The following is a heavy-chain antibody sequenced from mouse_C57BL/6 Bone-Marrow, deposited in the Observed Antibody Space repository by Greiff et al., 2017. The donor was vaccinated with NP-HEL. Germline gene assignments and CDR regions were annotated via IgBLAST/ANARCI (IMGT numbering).Heavy chain of an antibody. D-gene: IGHD6-1*01. Sequence: EVQVVESGGDLVKPGGSLKLSCAASGFTFSSYGMSWVRQTPDKRLEWVATISSGGSYTYYPDSVKGRFTISRDNAKNTLYLQMSSLKSEDTAMYYCARLGLAWFAYWGQGTLVTVSA. J-gene: IGHJ3*01. V-gene: IGHV5-6*01. CDR2: ISSGGSYT. CDR3: ARLGLAWFAY. CDR1: GFTFSSYG.